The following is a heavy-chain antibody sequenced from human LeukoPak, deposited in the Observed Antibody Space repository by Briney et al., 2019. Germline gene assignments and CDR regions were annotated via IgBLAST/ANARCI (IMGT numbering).Heavy chain of an antibody. CDR3: ANLHVWGSHPHNWFDP. CDR1: GFTFSSYA. D-gene: IGHD3-16*02. Sequence: GGSLRLSCAASGFTFSSYAMSWVRQAPGKGLEWVAPISGSGGSTYYADSVKGRFTISRDNSKNTLYLQMNSLRDEDTAVYYCANLHVWGSHPHNWFDPWGQGTLVTVSS. V-gene: IGHV3-23*01. CDR2: ISGSGGST. J-gene: IGHJ5*02.